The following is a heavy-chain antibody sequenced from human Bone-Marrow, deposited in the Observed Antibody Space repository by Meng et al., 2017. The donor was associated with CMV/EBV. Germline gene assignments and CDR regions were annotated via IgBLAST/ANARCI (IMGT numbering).Heavy chain of an antibody. CDR3: ARSYNWNYYDLDY. CDR2: INPNSGGT. D-gene: IGHD1-7*01. J-gene: IGHJ4*02. Sequence: ASVKVSCKASGYTFTSYGISWVRQAPGQGLEWMGWINPNSGGTNYAQKFQGRVTMTRDTSISTAYMELSRLRSDDTAVYYCARSYNWNYYDLDYWGQGTLVTVSS. V-gene: IGHV1-2*02. CDR1: GYTFTSYG.